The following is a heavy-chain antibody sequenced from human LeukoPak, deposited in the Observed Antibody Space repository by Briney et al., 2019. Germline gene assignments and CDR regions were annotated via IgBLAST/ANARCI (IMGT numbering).Heavy chain of an antibody. V-gene: IGHV1-24*01. CDR3: ATGYCSSTSCYRFDP. J-gene: IGHJ5*02. CDR1: GYTLTELS. D-gene: IGHD2-2*01. Sequence: ASVKVSCKVSGYTLTELSMHWVRQAPGKGLEWMGGFDPEDGETIYAQKFQGRVTMTEDTSTDTAYMELSSLRSEDTAVYYCATGYCSSTSCYRFDPWGQGTLVTVSS. CDR2: FDPEDGET.